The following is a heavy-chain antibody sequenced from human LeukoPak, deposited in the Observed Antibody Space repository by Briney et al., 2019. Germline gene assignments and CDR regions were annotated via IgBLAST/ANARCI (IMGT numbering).Heavy chain of an antibody. D-gene: IGHD7-27*01. J-gene: IGHJ4*02. CDR1: GGSINYYY. CDR3: ARETPGAGHLDY. V-gene: IGHV4-59*01. CDR2: IYYSGGT. Sequence: TSETLSLTCTVSGGSINYYYWMWIRQPPGKGLEWIGYIYYSGGTHYNPSLKSRVTMLVDTSKNQFSLKLTAVTAADTAVYYRARETPGAGHLDYWGQGSLVTVSS.